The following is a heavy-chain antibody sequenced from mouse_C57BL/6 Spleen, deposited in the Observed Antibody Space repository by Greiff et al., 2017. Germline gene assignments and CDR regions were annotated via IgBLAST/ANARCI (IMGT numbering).Heavy chain of an antibody. J-gene: IGHJ3*01. V-gene: IGHV5-12*01. CDR1: GFTFSDYY. Sequence: VMLVESGGGLVQPGGSLKLSCAASGFTFSDYYMYWVRQTPEKRLEWVADISNGGGSTYYPDTVKGRFTISRDNAKNTLYLQMSRLKSEDTAMYYCARHDGNHGGLAYWGQGTLVTVSA. D-gene: IGHD2-1*01. CDR3: ARHDGNHGGLAY. CDR2: ISNGGGST.